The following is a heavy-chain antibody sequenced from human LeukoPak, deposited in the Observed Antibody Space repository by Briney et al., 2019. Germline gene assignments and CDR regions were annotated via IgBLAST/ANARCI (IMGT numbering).Heavy chain of an antibody. CDR1: GFTFSTYS. CDR3: ASRRGSNRPFDY. V-gene: IGHV3-21*01. D-gene: IGHD1-26*01. J-gene: IGHJ4*02. CDR2: ISGDSNYI. Sequence: GGSLRLSCAASGFTFSTYSGNWIRQAPGKGLEWVSSISGDSNYIFYADSVKGRFTISRDNAKNSLYLQMNSLTAEDSAVYYCASRRGSNRPFDYWGQGTLVTVSS.